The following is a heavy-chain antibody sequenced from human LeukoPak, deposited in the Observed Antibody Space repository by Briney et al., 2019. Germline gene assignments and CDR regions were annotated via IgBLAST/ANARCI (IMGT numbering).Heavy chain of an antibody. CDR3: TLQRISFLNYFDP. V-gene: IGHV1-24*01. CDR2: FDPEDGET. Sequence: ASVKVSCKASGYSFTGHYMHWVRQAPGKGLEWMGGFDPEDGETIYAQKFQGRVTMTKDTSTHTGYMELSSLRSDDTAVYYCTLQRISFLNYFDPWGQGTLVTVSS. J-gene: IGHJ5*02. CDR1: GYSFTGHY. D-gene: IGHD2/OR15-2a*01.